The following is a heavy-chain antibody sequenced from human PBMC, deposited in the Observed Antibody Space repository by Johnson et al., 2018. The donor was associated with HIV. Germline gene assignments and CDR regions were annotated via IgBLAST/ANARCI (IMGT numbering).Heavy chain of an antibody. Sequence: QMLLVESGGGVVQPGRSLRLSCAASGFTFSSYAMHWVRQAPGKGLEWVAVISYDGSNKYYADSVKGRFTISRDNSKNTLYLQMNSLRAEDTAVYYCARDSPWELTAFDIWGQGTMVTVSS. CDR3: ARDSPWELTAFDI. J-gene: IGHJ3*02. CDR1: GFTFSSYA. V-gene: IGHV3-30-3*01. D-gene: IGHD1-26*01. CDR2: ISYDGSNK.